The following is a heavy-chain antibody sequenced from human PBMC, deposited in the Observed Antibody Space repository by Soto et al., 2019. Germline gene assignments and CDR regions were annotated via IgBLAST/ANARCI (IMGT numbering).Heavy chain of an antibody. Sequence: ASVKVSCKASGYTFTSYGISWVRQAPGQGLEWMGWISAYNGNTNYAQKLQGRVTMTTDTSTSTAYVELRSLRSDDTAVYYCARDTTVPSAPDYWGQGTLVTVSS. CDR3: ARDTTVPSAPDY. J-gene: IGHJ4*02. CDR2: ISAYNGNT. V-gene: IGHV1-18*04. D-gene: IGHD4-4*01. CDR1: GYTFTSYG.